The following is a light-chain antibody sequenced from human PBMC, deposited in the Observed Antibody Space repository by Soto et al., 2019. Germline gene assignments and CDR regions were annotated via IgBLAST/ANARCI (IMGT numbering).Light chain of an antibody. Sequence: QSALTQPASVSGSPGQSITISCSGPTSDIHDFNSISWYRHHPGKAPRLIVYDVNKRPSGISPRFSGSKSGLTASLTISGLQGEDEADYFCTSHRVKNTLVFGKGTQVTV. J-gene: IGLJ1*01. CDR3: TSHRVKNTLV. CDR2: DVN. CDR1: TSDIHDFNS. V-gene: IGLV2-14*01.